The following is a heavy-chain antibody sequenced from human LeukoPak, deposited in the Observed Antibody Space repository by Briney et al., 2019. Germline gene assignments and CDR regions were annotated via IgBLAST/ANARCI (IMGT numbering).Heavy chain of an antibody. V-gene: IGHV3-11*04. CDR3: ARDKWELLSWFDP. J-gene: IGHJ5*02. CDR2: ISSSGSTI. CDR1: GFTFSDYY. D-gene: IGHD1-26*01. Sequence: GGSLRLSCAASGFTFSDYYMSWIRQAPGKGLEWVSYISSSGSTIYYADSVKGRFTISRDNAKNSLYLQMNSLRAEDTAVYYCARDKWELLSWFDPWGQGTLVTVSS.